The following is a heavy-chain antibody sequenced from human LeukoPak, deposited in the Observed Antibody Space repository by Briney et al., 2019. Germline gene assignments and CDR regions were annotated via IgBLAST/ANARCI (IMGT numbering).Heavy chain of an antibody. J-gene: IGHJ4*02. CDR1: GFTFSTYS. Sequence: GGSLRLSCAASGFTFSTYSMSWVRQAPGKGLEWVSYITSSSSVIYYADSVKGRLTVSRDNARNSVYLQMNSLRAEDTAVYYCARISSSWYYFDYWGQGTLVTVSS. D-gene: IGHD6-13*01. CDR2: ITSSSSVI. CDR3: ARISSSWYYFDY. V-gene: IGHV3-48*04.